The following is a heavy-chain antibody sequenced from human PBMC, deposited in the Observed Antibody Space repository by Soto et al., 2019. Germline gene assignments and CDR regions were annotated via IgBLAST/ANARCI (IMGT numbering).Heavy chain of an antibody. CDR2: INNDGSST. D-gene: IGHD5-12*01. Sequence: GGSLRLSCAASGFTFSSYWIHWVRQAPGKGPVWVSRINNDGSSTMYADSVKGRFTISRDNAKNTLYLQMNSLRAEDTAVYYCARDRGYGTPFDYWGQGTLVTVSS. CDR3: ARDRGYGTPFDY. V-gene: IGHV3-74*03. CDR1: GFTFSSYW. J-gene: IGHJ4*02.